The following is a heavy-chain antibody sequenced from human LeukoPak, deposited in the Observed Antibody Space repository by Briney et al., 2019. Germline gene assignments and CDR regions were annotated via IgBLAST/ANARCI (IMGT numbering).Heavy chain of an antibody. D-gene: IGHD6-13*01. CDR1: GYSISSAYY. CDR3: ARAHVPAYSSSWYTPGCWFDH. J-gene: IGHJ5*02. CDR2: MYHSGST. V-gene: IGHV4-38-2*02. Sequence: SETLSLTCSVSGYSISSAYYWGWIRPPPGKGLEWIGTMYHSGSTNYNPSLKRRVTISVDTSKNQFCLKVSSVTDADTAVYDCARAHVPAYSSSWYTPGCWFDHWGQGTLVTVSS.